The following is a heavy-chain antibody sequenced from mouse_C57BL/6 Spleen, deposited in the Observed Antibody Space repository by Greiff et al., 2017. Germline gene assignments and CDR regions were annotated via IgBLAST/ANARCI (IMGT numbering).Heavy chain of an antibody. J-gene: IGHJ1*03. V-gene: IGHV1-69*01. CDR1: GYTFTSYW. CDR3: ARVPHGYDSSYWDFDV. Sequence: QVQLQQPGAELVMPGASVKLSCKASGYTFTSYWMHWVKQRPGQGLEWIGEIDPSDSYTNYNPKFQGKSTLTVDKSSSTAYMQLSSLTSEDSAVYYCARVPHGYDSSYWDFDVWGTGTTVTVSS. CDR2: IDPSDSYT. D-gene: IGHD2-2*01.